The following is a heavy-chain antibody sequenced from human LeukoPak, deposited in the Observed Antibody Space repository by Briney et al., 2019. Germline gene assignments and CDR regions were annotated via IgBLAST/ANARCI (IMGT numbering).Heavy chain of an antibody. CDR2: INSDGSST. CDR3: VRSLRDY. D-gene: IGHD6-6*01. Sequence: GGSLRVSCEASGFTVSGHYMSWVRQAPGKGLVWVSRINSDGSSTSNADYVKGRFTISRDNAKNTLYLQMNSLRAEDTAVYYCVRSLRDYWGQGTLVTVSS. CDR1: GFTVSGHY. V-gene: IGHV3-74*01. J-gene: IGHJ4*02.